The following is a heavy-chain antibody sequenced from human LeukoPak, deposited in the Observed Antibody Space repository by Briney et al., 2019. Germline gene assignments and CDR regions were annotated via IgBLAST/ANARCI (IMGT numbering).Heavy chain of an antibody. V-gene: IGHV4-39*01. CDR2: IYYSGST. J-gene: IGHJ4*02. CDR1: GGSISSSSYY. D-gene: IGHD6-19*01. CDR3: ARVQGIAVAGTFPPSSYYFDY. Sequence: SETLSLTCTVSGGSISSSSYYWGWIRQPPGKGLEWIGSIYYSGSTYYNPSLKSRVTISVDTSKNQFSLKLSSVTAADTAVYYCARVQGIAVAGTFPPSSYYFDYWGQGTLVTVSS.